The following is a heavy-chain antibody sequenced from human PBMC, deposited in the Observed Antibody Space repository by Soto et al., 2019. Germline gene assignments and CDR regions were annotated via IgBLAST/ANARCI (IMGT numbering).Heavy chain of an antibody. V-gene: IGHV3-7*05. CDR3: ATSMGRGGNDY. CDR2: IKRDGSEK. Sequence: EVQLVESGGGLVQPGGSLRLSCAASGFTFSDYWMSWVRQDPGKGLECVANIKRDGSEKYYVDPVKGRFTISRDNAKKSLYLQMNSLIAEDTAVYYCATSMGRGGNDYWGQGTLVIVSS. CDR1: GFTFSDYW. J-gene: IGHJ4*02. D-gene: IGHD3-10*01.